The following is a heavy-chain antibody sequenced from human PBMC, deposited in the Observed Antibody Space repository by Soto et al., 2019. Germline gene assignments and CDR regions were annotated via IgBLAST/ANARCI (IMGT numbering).Heavy chain of an antibody. Sequence: PSETLSLTCAVSGGSITSYYWSWIRQAPGKGLEWIGYIYHSGSTDYNPSLKSRVTMSLDTSKNQVSLRLTSVTAADTAVYYCAAAPHYWGQGTLVTVSS. V-gene: IGHV4-59*01. D-gene: IGHD6-13*01. CDR2: IYHSGST. CDR1: GGSITSYY. J-gene: IGHJ4*02. CDR3: AAAPHY.